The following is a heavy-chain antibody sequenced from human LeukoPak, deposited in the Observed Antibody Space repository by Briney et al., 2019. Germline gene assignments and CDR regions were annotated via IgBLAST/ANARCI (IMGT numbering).Heavy chain of an antibody. CDR1: GFTFDDYA. Sequence: GGSLRLSCAASGFTFDDYAMHWVRQAPGKGLEWVSGISWNSGSIGYADSVKGRFTISRDNAKNSLYLQMNSLRAEDTAVYYCARENSGYFDYWGQGTLATVSS. V-gene: IGHV3-9*01. CDR3: ARENSGYFDY. J-gene: IGHJ4*02. CDR2: ISWNSGSI. D-gene: IGHD3-10*01.